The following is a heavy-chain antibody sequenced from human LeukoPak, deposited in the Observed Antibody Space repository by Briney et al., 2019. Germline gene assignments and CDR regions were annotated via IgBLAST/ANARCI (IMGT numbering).Heavy chain of an antibody. V-gene: IGHV4-59*02. CDR3: ARLEDQRGAFDI. CDR2: IYYSGST. J-gene: IGHJ3*02. Sequence: GSLRLSCAASGFTVSSNYMSWIRQPPGKGLEWIGYIYYSGSTYYNPSLKSRVTISVDTSKNQFSLKLSSVTAAGTAVYYCARLEDQRGAFDIWGQGTMVTVSS. D-gene: IGHD1-1*01. CDR1: GFTVSSNY.